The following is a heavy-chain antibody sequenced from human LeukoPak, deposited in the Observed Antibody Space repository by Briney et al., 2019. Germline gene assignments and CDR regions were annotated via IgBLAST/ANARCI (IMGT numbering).Heavy chain of an antibody. V-gene: IGHV3-23*01. CDR1: GFPFSSYG. Sequence: GGSLRLSCAASGFPFSSYGMSWVRQAPGKGLEWVSLISLSDSIFYADSVKGRFTISRDNSKSTVHLQMDGLRVDDTAVYYCAKVATPNTLDALDIWGQGTMVTISS. D-gene: IGHD1/OR15-1a*01. CDR3: AKVATPNTLDALDI. J-gene: IGHJ3*02. CDR2: ISLSDSI.